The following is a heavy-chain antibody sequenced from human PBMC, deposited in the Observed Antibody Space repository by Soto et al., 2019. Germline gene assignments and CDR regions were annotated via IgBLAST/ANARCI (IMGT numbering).Heavy chain of an antibody. J-gene: IGHJ5*02. D-gene: IGHD3-22*01. V-gene: IGHV4-38-2*02. CDR1: GYSISSGYD. CDR3: ARDKRVTMIGGWFDP. Sequence: PSETLSLTCVVSGYSISSGYDWAWVRQPPGKELEWIGSIYHSGKAYYKPSLRSRVTVSVDTSKNQFSMKLISVTAADTAVYYCARDKRVTMIGGWFDPWGQGTLVTVSS. CDR2: IYHSGKA.